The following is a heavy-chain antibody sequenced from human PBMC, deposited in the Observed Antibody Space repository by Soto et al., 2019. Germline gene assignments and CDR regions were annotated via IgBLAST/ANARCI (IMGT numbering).Heavy chain of an antibody. D-gene: IGHD4-4*01. CDR1: GFTFSSYS. CDR2: ISSSSSTI. J-gene: IGHJ6*03. CDR3: ARGNPSGYYYYYMDV. Sequence: GGSLRLSCAASGFTFSSYSMNWVRQAPGKGLEWVSYISSSSSTIYYADSVKGRFTISRDNAKNSLYLQMNSLRAEDTAVYYCARGNPSGYYYYYMDVWGKGTTVTVSS. V-gene: IGHV3-48*01.